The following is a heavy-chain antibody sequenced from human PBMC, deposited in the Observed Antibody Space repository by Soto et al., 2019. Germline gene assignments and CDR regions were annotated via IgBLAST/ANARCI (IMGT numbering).Heavy chain of an antibody. CDR3: ARMRGLGEISPYLDY. D-gene: IGHD3-16*01. Sequence: QVQLQESGPGLAKPSETLSLTCSISGGSISDYQWNWIRQPPGKGLEWIGYIYYSGRTNYNPSLKSRLTISLDTSPRQFSLRLRSVTAADTAVYYCARMRGLGEISPYLDYWGQGALVTVSS. CDR1: GGSISDYQ. CDR2: IYYSGRT. V-gene: IGHV4-59*01. J-gene: IGHJ4*02.